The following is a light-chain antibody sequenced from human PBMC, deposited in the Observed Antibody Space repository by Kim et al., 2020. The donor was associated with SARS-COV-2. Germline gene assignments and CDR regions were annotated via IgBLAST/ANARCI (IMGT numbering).Light chain of an antibody. CDR2: AAS. Sequence: ASGGDRVTITCRAIQDISNYVVWYQQKPGKVPKVLIYAASALHSGVPSRFSGGGFGTDFTLTISSLQPEDVATYYCQKYNAAPWTFGQGTKVDIK. J-gene: IGKJ1*01. CDR3: QKYNAAPWT. CDR1: QDISNY. V-gene: IGKV1-27*01.